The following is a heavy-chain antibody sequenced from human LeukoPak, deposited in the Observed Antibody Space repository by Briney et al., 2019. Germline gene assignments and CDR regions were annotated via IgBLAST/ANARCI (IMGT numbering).Heavy chain of an antibody. CDR3: ARDRSTRKYYYYYGMDV. J-gene: IGHJ6*02. V-gene: IGHV3-23*01. Sequence: GGSLRLSCAASGFTFSSYAMTWVRQAPGKGLEWVSAISGSGSTTYYADSVKGRFTISRDNSKNTLYLQMDSLRTEDTAVYYCARDRSTRKYYYYYGMDVWGQGTTVTVSS. D-gene: IGHD2-2*01. CDR1: GFTFSSYA. CDR2: ISGSGSTT.